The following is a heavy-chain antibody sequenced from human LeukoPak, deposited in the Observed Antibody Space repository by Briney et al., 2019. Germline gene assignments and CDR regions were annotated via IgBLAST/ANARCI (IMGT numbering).Heavy chain of an antibody. CDR1: GGSVSSGSYH. CDR2: IYTNGIT. CDR3: ARDPVGHCSGGSCPPGYYYGMDV. Sequence: SETLSLTCTVSGGSVSSGSYHWSWIRQPAWKGLEWIGRIYTNGITHYNPSLKSRVTMSIDTSKNQFSLKLSSVTAADTAVYYCARDPVGHCSGGSCPPGYYYGMDVWGQGTTVTVSS. V-gene: IGHV4-61*02. D-gene: IGHD2-15*01. J-gene: IGHJ6*02.